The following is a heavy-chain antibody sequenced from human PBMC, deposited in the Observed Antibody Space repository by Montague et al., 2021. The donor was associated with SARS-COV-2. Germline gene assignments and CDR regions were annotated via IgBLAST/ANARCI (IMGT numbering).Heavy chain of an antibody. D-gene: IGHD1-1*01. Sequence: SETRSLTCTVSGGSISGYYWTWIRQPPGKGLEWIGYVHYTGSTKYNPSLKTRVSLSLDTPKNHFSLHLSSVTAADTAIYFCARAQNTCFIANCVNYFDVWGLGALVTVSS. CDR3: ARAQNTCFIANCVNYFDV. CDR2: VHYTGST. J-gene: IGHJ4*02. V-gene: IGHV4-59*01. CDR1: GGSISGYY.